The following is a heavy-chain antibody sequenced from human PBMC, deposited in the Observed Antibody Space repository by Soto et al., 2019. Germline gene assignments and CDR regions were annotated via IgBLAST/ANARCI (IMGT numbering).Heavy chain of an antibody. Sequence: SETLSLTCAVYGGSFSGYYWSWIRQPPGKGLEWIGEINHSGSTNYDPSLKSRVTISVDTSKNQFSLKLSSVTAADTAVYYCARGRGGWFINQLLNAFDIWGQGTMVTVSS. CDR1: GGSFSGYY. D-gene: IGHD2-2*01. J-gene: IGHJ3*02. CDR3: ARGRGGWFINQLLNAFDI. CDR2: INHSGST. V-gene: IGHV4-34*01.